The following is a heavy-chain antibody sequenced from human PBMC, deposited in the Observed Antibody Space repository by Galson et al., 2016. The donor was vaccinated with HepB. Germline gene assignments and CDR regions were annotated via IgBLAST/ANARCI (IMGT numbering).Heavy chain of an antibody. CDR1: GFTFDNYA. CDR2: ISGGGRTT. J-gene: IGHJ2*01. D-gene: IGHD5-18*01. CDR3: AKVFRQYSYGYSGWYFDL. Sequence: SLRLSCAASGFTFDNYAMSWVRQAPGKGLEWVSGISGGGRTTFYADSVKGRFTISRDNSKNTLYLQMNSLRIDDTAVYYCAKVFRQYSYGYSGWYFDLWGRGTLVTVSS. V-gene: IGHV3-23*01.